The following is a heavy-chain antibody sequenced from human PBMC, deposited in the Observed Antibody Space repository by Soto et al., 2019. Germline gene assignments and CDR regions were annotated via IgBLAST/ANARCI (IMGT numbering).Heavy chain of an antibody. CDR2: IYYSGST. V-gene: IGHV4-39*01. J-gene: IGHJ3*02. CDR3: ARQGYYYGSGSYYNIAFDI. Sequence: SETLSLTCTVSGGSISSSSYYWGWIRQPPGKGLEWIGSIYYSGSTYYNPSLKSRVTISVDTSKNQFSLKLSPVTAADTAVYYCARQGYYYGSGSYYNIAFDIWGQGTMVTVS. CDR1: GGSISSSSYY. D-gene: IGHD3-10*01.